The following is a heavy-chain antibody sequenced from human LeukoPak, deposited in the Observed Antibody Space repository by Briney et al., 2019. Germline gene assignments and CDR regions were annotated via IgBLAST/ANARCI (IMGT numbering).Heavy chain of an antibody. Sequence: ASVKVSCKASGYTFTSYAMNWVRQAPGQGLEWMGWINTNTGNPTYAQGFTGRFVFSLDTSVSTAYLQISSLKAEDTAVYYCARDGGYYDFWSGYSYYFDYWGQGTLVTVSS. V-gene: IGHV7-4-1*02. CDR3: ARDGGYYDFWSGYSYYFDY. D-gene: IGHD3-3*01. J-gene: IGHJ4*02. CDR1: GYTFTSYA. CDR2: INTNTGNP.